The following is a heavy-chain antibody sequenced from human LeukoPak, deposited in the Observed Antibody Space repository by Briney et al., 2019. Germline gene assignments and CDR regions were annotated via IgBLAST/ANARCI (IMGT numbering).Heavy chain of an antibody. V-gene: IGHV3-23*01. D-gene: IGHD6-13*01. CDR3: AKRTSSRAFDY. J-gene: IGHJ4*02. CDR1: GFIFNTYA. CDR2: IAGSGGST. Sequence: PGGSLSLSCAASGFIFNTYAMSWVRQAPGKGLEWVSAIAGSGGSTYYTDSVKGRFTIFRDNSKNTLYLHMNSLRGEDTAVYYCAKRTSSRAFDYWGQGTLVTVSS.